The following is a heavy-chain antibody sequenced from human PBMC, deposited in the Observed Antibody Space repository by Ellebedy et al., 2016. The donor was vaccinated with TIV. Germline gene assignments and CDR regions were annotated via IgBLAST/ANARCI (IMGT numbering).Heavy chain of an antibody. V-gene: IGHV4-34*01. CDR3: ARSDGSGSYYPTFDF. D-gene: IGHD3-10*01. CDR1: GGSFSGYY. J-gene: IGHJ4*02. CDR2: IYYSGST. Sequence: GSLRLSXAVYGGSFSGYYWSWIRQPPGKGLEWIGSIYYSGSTYYNPSLKSRVTISVDTSKNQFSLKLSSVTAADTAVYYCARSDGSGSYYPTFDFWGQGTLVTVSS.